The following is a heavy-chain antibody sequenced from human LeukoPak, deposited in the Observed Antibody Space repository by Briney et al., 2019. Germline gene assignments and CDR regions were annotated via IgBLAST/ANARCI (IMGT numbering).Heavy chain of an antibody. V-gene: IGHV3-66*01. CDR1: GFTVSSNY. D-gene: IGHD1-26*01. CDR3: SRGGADYSFDV. Sequence: GGSLRLSCAASGFTVSSNYMSWVRQAPGKGLEWVSVIYSGGSTYYADSVKGRFTISRDSAKNSLYLQMNGLRAEDTAVYFCSRGGADYSFDVWGHGTMVTVSS. J-gene: IGHJ3*01. CDR2: IYSGGST.